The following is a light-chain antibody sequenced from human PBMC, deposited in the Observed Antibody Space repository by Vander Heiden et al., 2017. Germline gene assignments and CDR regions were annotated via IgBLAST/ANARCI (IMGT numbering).Light chain of an antibody. V-gene: IGKV1-12*01. CDR2: DIS. J-gene: IGKJ4*01. Sequence: DTQMTQSPPPVSASVGNRVTITCRASQGIASWLALYQQKPGKAHKPRINDISTLQSGVPSRFSGSGSGTNFTLTITSLRPDDFATCYCQQANSFPPRLTFGGGTKVEIK. CDR1: QGIASW. CDR3: QQANSFPPRLT.